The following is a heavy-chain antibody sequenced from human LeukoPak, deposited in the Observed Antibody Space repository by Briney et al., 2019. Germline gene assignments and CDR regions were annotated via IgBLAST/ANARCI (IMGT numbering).Heavy chain of an antibody. D-gene: IGHD5-18*01. J-gene: IGHJ4*02. V-gene: IGHV4-59*01. Sequence: KSSETLSLTCTVSGGSISSYYWSWIRQPPGKGLEWIGYIYYSGSTNYNPSLKSRVTISVDTSKNQFSLKLSSVTAADTAVYYCAGSDGYSYGAFDYWGQGTLVTVSS. CDR2: IYYSGST. CDR3: AGSDGYSYGAFDY. CDR1: GGSISSYY.